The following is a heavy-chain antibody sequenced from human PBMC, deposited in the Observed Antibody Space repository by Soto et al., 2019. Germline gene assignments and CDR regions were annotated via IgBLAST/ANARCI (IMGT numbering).Heavy chain of an antibody. CDR3: ARSLWFGELYYGMDV. CDR2: INAGNGNT. CDR1: GYTFTSYA. Sequence: QVQLVQSGAEVKKPGASVKVSCKASGYTFTSYAMHWVRQAPGQRLEWMGWINAGNGNTKYSQKFQGRVTITRDKYASTDYMELSSLRSEDTAVYYCARSLWFGELYYGMDVWGQGTTVTVSS. J-gene: IGHJ6*02. V-gene: IGHV1-3*01. D-gene: IGHD3-10*01.